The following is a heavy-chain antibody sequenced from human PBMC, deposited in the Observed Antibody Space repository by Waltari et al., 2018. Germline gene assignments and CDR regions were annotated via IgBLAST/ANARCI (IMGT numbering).Heavy chain of an antibody. CDR2: IKEDGSEK. Sequence: EVQLVESGGGLAQPGGSLRLSCAASGLSFSNYWMTWVRQDSGEGPEGVDNIKEDGSEKYCMDSVKGRFTISRDNAKNSLYLQMNDLRVEDTAVYYCTGGGLDSSWYWRDWGQGTLVTVSS. V-gene: IGHV3-7*01. CDR1: GLSFSNYW. D-gene: IGHD6-13*01. J-gene: IGHJ4*02. CDR3: TGGGLDSSWYWRD.